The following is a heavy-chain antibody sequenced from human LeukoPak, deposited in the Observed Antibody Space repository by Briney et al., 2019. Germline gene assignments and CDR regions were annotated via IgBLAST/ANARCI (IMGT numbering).Heavy chain of an antibody. CDR1: GGSISSSSYY. D-gene: IGHD6-13*01. J-gene: IGHJ4*02. V-gene: IGHV4-39*01. CDR2: IYYSGST. Sequence: SETLSLTCTFSGGSISSSSYYWGWIRQPPGKGLEWIGRIYYSGSTYYNPALKSRVTISVDTSNNQFSLKLSSVTAADTAVYYCARLATGYSSSWGLDYWGQGTLVTVSS. CDR3: ARLATGYSSSWGLDY.